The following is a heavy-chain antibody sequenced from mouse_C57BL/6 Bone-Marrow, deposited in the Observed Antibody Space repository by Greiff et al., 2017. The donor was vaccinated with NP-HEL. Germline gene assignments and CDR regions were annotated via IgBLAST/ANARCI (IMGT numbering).Heavy chain of an antibody. J-gene: IGHJ3*01. CDR1: GYTFTSYG. V-gene: IGHV1-81*01. CDR3: ARYGVPFAY. CDR2: IYPRSGNT. Sequence: QVQLQQSGAELARPGASVKLSCKASGYTFTSYGISWVKQRTGQGLEWIGEIYPRSGNTYYNEKFKGKATLTADKSSSTAYMELRSLTSEDSAVYFCARYGVPFAYWGQGTLVTVSA. D-gene: IGHD5-1*01.